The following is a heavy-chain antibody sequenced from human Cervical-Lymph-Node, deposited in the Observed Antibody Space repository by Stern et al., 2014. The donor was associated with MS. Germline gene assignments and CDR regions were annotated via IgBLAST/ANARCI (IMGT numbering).Heavy chain of an antibody. CDR3: ARAIQYYYGMDV. J-gene: IGHJ6*02. CDR1: GYRFTDHY. V-gene: IGHV1-2*02. D-gene: IGHD5-18*01. CDR2: INPTSGGT. Sequence: QVKLVQYGAEVKKPGTSVKVSCKASGYRFTDHYMHWVRQTPGQGLEWMGWINPTSGGTDYAQNLLGRITVTRDTSITTIYMELSGLRSDDTAVYYCARAIQYYYGMDVWGQGTTVTVSS.